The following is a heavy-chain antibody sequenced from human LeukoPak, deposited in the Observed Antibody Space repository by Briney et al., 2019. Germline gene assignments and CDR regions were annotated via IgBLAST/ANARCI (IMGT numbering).Heavy chain of an antibody. D-gene: IGHD2-2*01. CDR3: AKDTGVVPDRYGMDV. CDR2: ISGDGGST. Sequence: PGGPLRLSCAASGFTFEEYAMHWVRHAPGKGLEWVSLISGDGGSTYYADSVKGRFTISRDNSKNSLYLQMNSLRTEDTALYYCAKDTGVVPDRYGMDVWGQGTTVTVSS. J-gene: IGHJ6*02. CDR1: GFTFEEYA. V-gene: IGHV3-43*02.